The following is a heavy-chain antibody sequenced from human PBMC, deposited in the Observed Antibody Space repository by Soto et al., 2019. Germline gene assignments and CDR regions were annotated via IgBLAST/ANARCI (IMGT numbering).Heavy chain of an antibody. CDR2: ISSSSSTI. V-gene: IGHV3-48*01. CDR3: AREEGPLNWFDP. J-gene: IGHJ5*02. Sequence: EVQLVESGGGLVQPGGSLRLSCAASGFTFSSYSMNWVRQAPGKGLEWVSYISSSSSTIYYADSVKGRVTISRDNAKNSLYLKMSSLRAEDTAVYYCAREEGPLNWFDPWGQGTLVTVSS. CDR1: GFTFSSYS.